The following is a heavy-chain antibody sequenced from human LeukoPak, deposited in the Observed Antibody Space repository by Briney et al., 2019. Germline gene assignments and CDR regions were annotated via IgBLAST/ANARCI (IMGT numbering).Heavy chain of an antibody. J-gene: IGHJ4*02. V-gene: IGHV1-24*01. CDR3: ATPGRWYPLPFDY. CDR2: FDPEDGET. CDR1: GYTLTELS. Sequence: ASVKVSCKVSGYTLTELSMHWVRQAPGKGLEWMGGFDPEDGETIYAQKFQGRVTITEDTSTDTAYMELSRLRSEDTAVYYCATPGRWYPLPFDYWGQGTLVTVSS. D-gene: IGHD4-23*01.